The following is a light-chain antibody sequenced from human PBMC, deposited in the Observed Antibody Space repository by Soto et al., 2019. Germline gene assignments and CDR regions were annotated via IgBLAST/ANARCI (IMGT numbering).Light chain of an antibody. CDR2: EDI. CDR1: ALPKQY. Sequence: SYELTQPPSVSVSPGQTARITCSGDALPKQYVYWYQQKPGQAPVLVIYEDIERPSGIPERFSGSRAGTTVTLTISGVQAEDEADYYCQSAESVGSYYVFGSGTKVTVL. CDR3: QSAESVGSYYV. J-gene: IGLJ1*01. V-gene: IGLV3-25*02.